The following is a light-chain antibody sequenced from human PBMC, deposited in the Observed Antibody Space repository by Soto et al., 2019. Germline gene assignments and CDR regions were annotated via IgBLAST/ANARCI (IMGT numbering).Light chain of an antibody. CDR3: QQYGSSPPT. V-gene: IGKV3-11*01. CDR2: DAS. CDR1: QSVSGY. Sequence: EIVLTQSPDTLSLSPGERATLSCRASQSVSGYLGWYQQKPGQAPRLLIYDASNRAYGVPARFRGSGSGTNFTLTIASLEPEDFAMYYCQQYGSSPPTFGQGTKVDI. J-gene: IGKJ1*01.